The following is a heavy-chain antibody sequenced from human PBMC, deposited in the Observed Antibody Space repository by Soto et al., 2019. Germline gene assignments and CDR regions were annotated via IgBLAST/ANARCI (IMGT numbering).Heavy chain of an antibody. J-gene: IGHJ4*02. D-gene: IGHD5-12*01. CDR2: IHPNSGVT. CDR3: ARAGLTTLELATTY. V-gene: IGHV1-2*02. Sequence: QVQLVQSGAEVKKPGASVKVSCKASRYTFTDYYMHWVRQSPGQGLEWMGWIHPNSGVTKFPQKFHGRVIMTRDTSSSTVYMELSRLTSDGTAVYYCARAGLTTLELATTYWGQGTLVTVSS. CDR1: RYTFTDYY.